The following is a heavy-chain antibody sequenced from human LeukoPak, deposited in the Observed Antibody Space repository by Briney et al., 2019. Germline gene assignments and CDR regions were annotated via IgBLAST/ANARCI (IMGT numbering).Heavy chain of an antibody. CDR1: GGSISSYY. Sequence: SSETLSLTCTVSGGSISSYYWSWIRQPPGKGLEWIGYIYYSGSTNYNPSLKSRVTISVDTSKNQFSLTLSSVTAADTAVYYCARLLRYSNYYYYGMDVWGQGTTVTVSS. J-gene: IGHJ6*02. CDR2: IYYSGST. V-gene: IGHV4-59*08. D-gene: IGHD4-11*01. CDR3: ARLLRYSNYYYYGMDV.